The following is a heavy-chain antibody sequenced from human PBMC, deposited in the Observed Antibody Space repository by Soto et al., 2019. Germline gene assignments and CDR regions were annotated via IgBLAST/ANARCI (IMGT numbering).Heavy chain of an antibody. CDR2: IVVGSGYT. CDR3: AADATAWQQMVPSDY. D-gene: IGHD2-8*01. V-gene: IGHV1-58*01. J-gene: IGHJ4*02. Sequence: GASVKVSCKASGFTFTSPAVQWVRQARGQRLEWIGWIVVGSGYTNYAQRFQDRVTLTRDMSTATTYMELSRLTSEDTAIYYCAADATAWQQMVPSDYWGQGTLVTVSS. CDR1: GFTFTSPA.